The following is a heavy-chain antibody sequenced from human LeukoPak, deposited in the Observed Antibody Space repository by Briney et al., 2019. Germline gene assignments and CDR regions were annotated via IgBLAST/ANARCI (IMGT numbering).Heavy chain of an antibody. CDR2: ISGSGGST. Sequence: GGSLRLSCAASGFTFSSYAMSWVRQAPGKGLEWVSAISGSGGSTYYADSVKGRFTISRDNSKNTLYLQMNSLRAEDMAVYYCAKDCASCYDAPPYFDAEGALDIWGQGTMVTVSS. CDR1: GFTFSSYA. V-gene: IGHV3-23*01. CDR3: AKDCASCYDAPPYFDAEGALDI. D-gene: IGHD2-2*01. J-gene: IGHJ3*02.